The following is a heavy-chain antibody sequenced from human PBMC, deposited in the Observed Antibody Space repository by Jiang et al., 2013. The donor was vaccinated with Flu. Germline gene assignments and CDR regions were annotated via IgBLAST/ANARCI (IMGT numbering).Heavy chain of an antibody. V-gene: IGHV3-15*07. J-gene: IGHJ4*02. D-gene: IGHD2-2*01. CDR1: GFTFVDAW. Sequence: QLLESGGGLVKPGGSLRLSCAASGFTFVDAWMNWVRQAPGKGLEWIGRIKSKTDGGTTDYAAPVRGRFTVSRDDSKNFLFLLMNTLKTEDTAVYYCTTGLGYCSGTRCPLNYWGQGALVTVSS. CDR2: IKSKTDGGTT. CDR3: TTGLGYCSGTRCPLNY.